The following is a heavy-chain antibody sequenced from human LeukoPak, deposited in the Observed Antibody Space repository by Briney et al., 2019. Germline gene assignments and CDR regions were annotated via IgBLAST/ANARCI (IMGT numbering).Heavy chain of an antibody. D-gene: IGHD3-16*01. J-gene: IGHJ3*02. CDR2: INHSGST. CDR3: ARASPGALDAFDI. Sequence: GSLRLSCAASGFTFSSYSMNWIRQPPGKGLEWIGEINHSGSTNYNPSLKSRVTISVDTSKNQFSLKLSSVTAADTAVYYCARASPGALDAFDIWGQGTMVTVSP. CDR1: GFTFSSYS. V-gene: IGHV4-34*01.